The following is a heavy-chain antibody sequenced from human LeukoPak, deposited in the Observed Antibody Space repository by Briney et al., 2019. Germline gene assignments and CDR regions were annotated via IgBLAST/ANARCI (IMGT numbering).Heavy chain of an antibody. CDR3: TRDGIYDYVWGSYRRQPLHGY. CDR1: GFTFSSYA. D-gene: IGHD3-16*02. V-gene: IGHV3-23*01. Sequence: GGSLRLSCAASGFTFSSYAMSWVRQAPGKGLEWVSAISGSGGSTYYADSVKGRFTISRDNSKNTLYLQMNSLKTEDTAVYYCTRDGIYDYVWGSYRRQPLHGYWGQGTLVTVSS. J-gene: IGHJ4*02. CDR2: ISGSGGST.